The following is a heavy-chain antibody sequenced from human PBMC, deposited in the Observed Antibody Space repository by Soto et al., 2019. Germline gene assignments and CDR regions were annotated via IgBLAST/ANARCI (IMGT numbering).Heavy chain of an antibody. CDR2: VNAHNHIT. J-gene: IGHJ3*01. CDR1: GYSFDSFG. V-gene: IGHV1-18*01. Sequence: ASVKVSCKASGYSFDSFGISWVRQAPGQELEWMGRVNAHNHITKYAQKFQGRVTITRDTSTSTDYMEVRSLRSDDTAVYYCARDSRVGANSDACDVWGQGTMVT. CDR3: ARDSRVGANSDACDV. D-gene: IGHD1-26*01.